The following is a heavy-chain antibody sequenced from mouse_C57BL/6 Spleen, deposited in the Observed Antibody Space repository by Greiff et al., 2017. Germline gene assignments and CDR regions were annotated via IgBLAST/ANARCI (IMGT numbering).Heavy chain of an antibody. CDR1: GFTFSDYG. CDR2: ISSGSSTI. CDR3: ASIRFDAMDY. J-gene: IGHJ4*01. V-gene: IGHV5-17*01. Sequence: EVQRVESGGGLVKPGGSLKLSCAASGFTFSDYGMHWVRQAPEKGLEWVAYISSGSSTIYYADTVKGRFTISRDNAKNTLFLQMTSLRSEDTAMYYCASIRFDAMDYWGQGTSVTVSS.